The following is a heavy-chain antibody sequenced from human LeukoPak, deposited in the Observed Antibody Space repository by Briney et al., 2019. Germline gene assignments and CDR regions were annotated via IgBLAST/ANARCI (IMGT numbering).Heavy chain of an antibody. CDR3: ARGDYDKYGMDV. CDR2: ISSSGTTM. CDR1: GFTFSNYY. J-gene: IGHJ6*02. Sequence: PGGSLRLSCAASGFTFSNYYMSWIRQAPGKGLEWVSYISSSGTTMYYADSVKGRFIISRDNAKNSLFLQMNSPRAEDTAVYYCARGDYDKYGMDVWGQGTTVTVSS. V-gene: IGHV3-11*01.